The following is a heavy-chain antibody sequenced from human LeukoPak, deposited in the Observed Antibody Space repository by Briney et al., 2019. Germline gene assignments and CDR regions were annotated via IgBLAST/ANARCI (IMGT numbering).Heavy chain of an antibody. CDR2: IYSGGST. Sequence: GGSLSLSCAASGFTVSSNYMSWVRQAPGKGLEWVSVIYSGGSTYYADSVKGRFTISRDNSKNTLYLQMNSLRAEDTAVYYCAREMRGPYYYGMDVWGQGTTVTVSS. CDR1: GFTVSSNY. CDR3: AREMRGPYYYGMDV. J-gene: IGHJ6*02. V-gene: IGHV3-66*01.